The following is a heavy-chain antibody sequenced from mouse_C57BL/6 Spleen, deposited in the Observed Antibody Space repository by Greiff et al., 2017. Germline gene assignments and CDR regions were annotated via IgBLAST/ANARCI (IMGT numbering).Heavy chain of an antibody. Sequence: VHLVASGPGLVAPSQSLSITCTVSGFSLTSYGVHWVRQPPGTGLEWLVVIRSDGSTAYTSALKSILSISKNNSKSQVYIKMNNLQTDNTAMDYCARHRDYDGSWFAYWGQGTLVTVSA. CDR3: ARHRDYDGSWFAY. CDR2: IRSDGST. J-gene: IGHJ3*01. CDR1: GFSLTSYG. D-gene: IGHD2-4*01. V-gene: IGHV2-6-1*01.